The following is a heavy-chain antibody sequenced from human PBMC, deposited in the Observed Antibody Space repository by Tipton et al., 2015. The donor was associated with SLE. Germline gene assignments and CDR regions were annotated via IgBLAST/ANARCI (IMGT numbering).Heavy chain of an antibody. V-gene: IGHV3-15*01. CDR1: GFTVSSNY. CDR3: ARVHCSGGSCYSGDGMDV. D-gene: IGHD2-15*01. CDR2: MKSKTDGGTT. J-gene: IGHJ6*02. Sequence: SLRLSCAASGFTVSSNYMSWVRQAPGKGLEWVGRMKSKTDGGTTDYAAPVKGRFTISRDNAKNSLYLQMNSLRAEDTAVYYCARVHCSGGSCYSGDGMDVWGQGTTFTVSS.